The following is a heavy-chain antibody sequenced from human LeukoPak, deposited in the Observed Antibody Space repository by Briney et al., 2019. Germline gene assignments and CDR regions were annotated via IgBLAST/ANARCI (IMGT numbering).Heavy chain of an antibody. J-gene: IGHJ4*02. D-gene: IGHD3-16*02. V-gene: IGHV3-15*07. CDR2: IKSKTDGGTT. Sequence: KAGGSLRLSCAASGFTFSNAWMNWVRQAPGKGLEWVGRIKSKTDGGTTDYAAFVKGRFSISRDESKNTLFLQMNSLKTEDTAVYYCTTDGLWDYVWGSYRYPGYWGQGTLVTVSS. CDR3: TTDGLWDYVWGSYRYPGY. CDR1: GFTFSNAW.